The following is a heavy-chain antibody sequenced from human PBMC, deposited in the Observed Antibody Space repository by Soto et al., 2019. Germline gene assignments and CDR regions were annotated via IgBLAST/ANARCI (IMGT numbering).Heavy chain of an antibody. CDR2: IFWDDDK. CDR3: AHRCCDSRTGSVAS. V-gene: IGHV2-5*02. CDR1: GFSLTTEGVA. J-gene: IGHJ5*02. D-gene: IGHD6-13*01. Sequence: QITLEESGPTRLKPTQTLTLTCTFSGFSLTTEGVAVAWARQSPGKAPEWLAVIFWDDDKRINPSLSSRLTVTEATSKSQVCLTLTRVDPVDAPTYCCAHRCCDSRTGSVASWGPGTLVTVSS.